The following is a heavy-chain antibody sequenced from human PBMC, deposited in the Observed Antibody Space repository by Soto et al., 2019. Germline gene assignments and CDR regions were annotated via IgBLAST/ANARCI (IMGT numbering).Heavy chain of an antibody. CDR1: GFTFSNYG. CDR3: TKTIYSNYPTYYYYYGLDV. CDR2: ISYDGGDK. V-gene: IGHV3-30*18. J-gene: IGHJ6*02. D-gene: IGHD4-4*01. Sequence: GGSLRLSCAASGFTFSNYGMHWVRQAPGKGLEWVAIISYDGGDKYYTDSVKGRFTISRDNSNSTLYLQMNSLRAEDTAMYYCTKTIYSNYPTYYYYYGLDVWGRGTTVTVSS.